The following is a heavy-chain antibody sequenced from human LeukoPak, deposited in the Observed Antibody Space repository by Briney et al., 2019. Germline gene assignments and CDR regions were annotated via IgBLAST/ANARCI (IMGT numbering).Heavy chain of an antibody. Sequence: SETLSLTCTISGGSVSDYYWSWIRQSPGKGLEWIGYIYHTGSTSYSPSLKSRVIISADTSQNQFSLKLSSVTAADTAVYYCASRKLGNDYWGQGTLVTVSS. CDR2: IYHTGST. D-gene: IGHD7-27*01. V-gene: IGHV4-59*02. CDR3: ASRKLGNDY. J-gene: IGHJ4*02. CDR1: GGSVSDYY.